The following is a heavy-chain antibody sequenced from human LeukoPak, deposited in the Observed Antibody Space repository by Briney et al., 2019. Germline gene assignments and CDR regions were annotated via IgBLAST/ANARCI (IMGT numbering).Heavy chain of an antibody. V-gene: IGHV4-39*01. Sequence: PSETLSLTCSVSGCSISRSGYHWGWVRQPPGKGLEWIRGIFDTGSTYYSPSLKSRVTISVDTSKNQFSLKLNSVTAADTAAYYCARHAVMTSISTYNWSDPWGQGTLVTVSS. CDR3: ARHAVMTSISTYNWSDP. CDR1: GCSISRSGYH. CDR2: IFDTGST. J-gene: IGHJ5*02. D-gene: IGHD2-21*02.